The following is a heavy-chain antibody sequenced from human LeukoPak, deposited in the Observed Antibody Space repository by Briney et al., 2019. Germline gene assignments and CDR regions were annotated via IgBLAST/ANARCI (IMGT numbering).Heavy chain of an antibody. V-gene: IGHV4-39*07. Sequence: SETLSLTCTVSGGSISSSSYYWGWTRQPPGKELEWIGTISYTGSTYYNPSLKSRVTISVDTSKNQFSLKVSSVTAADTAVYYCARARGVGAITDYWGQGTLVTVSS. CDR1: GGSISSSSYY. D-gene: IGHD1-26*01. J-gene: IGHJ4*02. CDR2: ISYTGST. CDR3: ARARGVGAITDY.